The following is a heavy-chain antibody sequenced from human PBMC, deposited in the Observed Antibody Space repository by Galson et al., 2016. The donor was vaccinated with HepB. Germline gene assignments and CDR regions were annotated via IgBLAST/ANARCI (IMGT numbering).Heavy chain of an antibody. CDR1: GFTFSTYA. V-gene: IGHV3-23*01. Sequence: SLRLSCAASGFTFSTYAMSWVRQAPGKGLEWVSTISGSGATTYYADSVKGRFTFSRDNSKNTLYLQMNSLRAEDTAVYYCAREGLYTVAYPLYIMDVWGQGTAVTISS. D-gene: IGHD4-23*01. CDR3: AREGLYTVAYPLYIMDV. CDR2: ISGSGATT. J-gene: IGHJ6*02.